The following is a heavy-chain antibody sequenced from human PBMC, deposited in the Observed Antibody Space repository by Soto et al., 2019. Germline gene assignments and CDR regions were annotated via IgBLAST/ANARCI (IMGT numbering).Heavy chain of an antibody. D-gene: IGHD3-10*01. V-gene: IGHV4-34*01. Sequence: PSETLSLTCNVSGASFNDNHWSWIRQSPGKGLEWIGYINHAGDTYYNPSLKSRLVISVDTSKSQFSLRLSSVTAADTAVYYCARGPRNAPMIRGITGFFGPWGQGTLVTVSS. CDR3: ARGPRNAPMIRGITGFFGP. CDR1: GASFNDNH. J-gene: IGHJ5*02. CDR2: INHAGDT.